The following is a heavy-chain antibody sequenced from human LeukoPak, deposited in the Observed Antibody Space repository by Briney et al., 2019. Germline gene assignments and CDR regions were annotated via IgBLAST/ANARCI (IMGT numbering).Heavy chain of an antibody. CDR2: ISSSGSTI. J-gene: IGHJ5*02. CDR1: GFTFSSYE. CDR3: ATLWFGEPSFDP. D-gene: IGHD3-10*01. V-gene: IGHV3-48*03. Sequence: GGSLRLSCAASGFTFSSYEMNWVRQAPGKGLEWVSYISSSGSTIYYADSVKGRFTISRDNAKNSLYLQMNSLRAEDTAVYYCATLWFGEPSFDPWGQGTLATVSS.